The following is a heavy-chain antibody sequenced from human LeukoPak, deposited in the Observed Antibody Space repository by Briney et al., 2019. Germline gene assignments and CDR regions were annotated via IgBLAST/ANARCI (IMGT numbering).Heavy chain of an antibody. J-gene: IGHJ3*02. D-gene: IGHD6-19*01. CDR2: INHSGST. CDR3: ASYSSGWFNDAFDI. CDR1: GGSFSGYY. Sequence: SETLSLTCAVYGGSFSGYYWSWIRQPPGKGLEWMGEINHSGSTNYNPSLKSRVTISVDTSKNQFSLKLSSVTAADTAVYYCASYSSGWFNDAFDIWGQGTMVTVSS. V-gene: IGHV4-34*01.